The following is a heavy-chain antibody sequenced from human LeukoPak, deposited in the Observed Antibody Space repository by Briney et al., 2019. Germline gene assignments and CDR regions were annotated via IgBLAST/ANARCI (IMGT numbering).Heavy chain of an antibody. CDR1: GYTFTSYG. CDR2: ISAYNGNT. D-gene: IGHD3-10*01. J-gene: IGHJ6*02. V-gene: IGHV1-18*01. Sequence: ASVKVSCKASGYTFTSYGISWVRQAPGQGPEWMGWISAYNGNTNYAQKLQGRVTMTTDTSTSTAYMELRSLRSDDTAVYYCARRGSGSYYNGIYYYYGMDVWGQGTTVTVSS. CDR3: ARRGSGSYYNGIYYYYGMDV.